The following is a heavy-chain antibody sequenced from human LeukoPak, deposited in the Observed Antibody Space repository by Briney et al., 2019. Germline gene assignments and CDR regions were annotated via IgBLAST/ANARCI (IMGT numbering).Heavy chain of an antibody. J-gene: IGHJ3*02. CDR2: ISGSGGST. V-gene: IGHV3-23*01. CDR3: AKPLIASRQDAFDI. CDR1: GFTFSNYA. Sequence: GGSLRLSCAASGFTFSNYAMSWVRRAPGKGLEWVSLISGSGGSTYYADSVKGRFTISRDNSKNTLYLQMNSLRAEDTAPYYCAKPLIASRQDAFDIWGQGTMVTVSS. D-gene: IGHD2-8*01.